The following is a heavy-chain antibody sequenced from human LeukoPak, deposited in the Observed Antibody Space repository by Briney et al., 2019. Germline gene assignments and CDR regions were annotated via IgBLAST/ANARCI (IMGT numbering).Heavy chain of an antibody. CDR1: GFTFSSCS. D-gene: IGHD1-14*01. CDR3: ASGMNYFYGMDV. V-gene: IGHV3-48*02. J-gene: IGHJ6*02. Sequence: GGSLRLSCAASGFTFSSCSMNWVRQAPGKGLGWVSYISSSNTIYYADSVKGRFTISRDNAKNSLYLQMNSLRDEDTAVYYCASGMNYFYGMDVWGQGTTVTVSS. CDR2: ISSSNTI.